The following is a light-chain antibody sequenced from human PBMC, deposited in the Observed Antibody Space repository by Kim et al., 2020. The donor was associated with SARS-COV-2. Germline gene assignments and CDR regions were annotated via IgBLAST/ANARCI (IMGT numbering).Light chain of an antibody. Sequence: QSVLTQTASVSGSPGQSITISCTGTSSDVGNYNLVSWYQQHPGKAPNLIIYEVTKRPSGVSSRFSGSKPGNTASLTISGLQAEDEADYYCCSYAGTTTFYVFGTGTKVTVL. CDR3: CSYAGTTTFYV. CDR2: EVT. J-gene: IGLJ1*01. V-gene: IGLV2-23*02. CDR1: SSDVGNYNL.